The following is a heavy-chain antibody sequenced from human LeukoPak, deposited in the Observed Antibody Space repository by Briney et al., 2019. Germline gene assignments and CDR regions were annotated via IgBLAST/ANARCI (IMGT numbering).Heavy chain of an antibody. D-gene: IGHD6-13*01. CDR1: GDSINSGSYY. CDR3: AREAAGLAPGDY. J-gene: IGHJ4*02. CDR2: IYYSGST. V-gene: IGHV4-39*02. Sequence: SETLSLTCTVSGDSINSGSYYWVWIRQPPGKGLEWIGSIYYSGSTYYNPSLKCRVTISVDTSKNQFSLRLSSVTAADTAVYYCAREAAGLAPGDYWGQGTLVTVSS.